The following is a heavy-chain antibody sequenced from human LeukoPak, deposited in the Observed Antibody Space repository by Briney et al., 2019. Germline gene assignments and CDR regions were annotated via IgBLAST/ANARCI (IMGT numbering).Heavy chain of an antibody. D-gene: IGHD3-9*01. Sequence: GGSLRHSSAASRFTLRTFTMNRVRQAPGKGLESVSTISDSGNSRYYADSVKGRFTISRDNSKNTLYLQMNSLRAEDTAVYYCAKKPPFDNTFDYWGQGTLLTVSS. J-gene: IGHJ4*02. CDR3: AKKPPFDNTFDY. CDR1: RFTLRTFT. CDR2: ISDSGNSR. V-gene: IGHV3-23*01.